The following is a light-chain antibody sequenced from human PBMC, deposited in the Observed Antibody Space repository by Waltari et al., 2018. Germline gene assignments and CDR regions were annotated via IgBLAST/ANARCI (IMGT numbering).Light chain of an antibody. J-gene: IGLJ2*01. CDR3: ATWDDSLNGL. CDR1: SSNIGSKS. Sequence: QSVLTQPPSVSGTPGQRVSISCSGSSSNIGSKSVNWYQQVPGTAPKLIIYSNNQRPSGVPDRFSGSKSGTSASLAISGLQSEDEADYYCATWDDSLNGLFGGGTKLTVL. CDR2: SNN. V-gene: IGLV1-44*01.